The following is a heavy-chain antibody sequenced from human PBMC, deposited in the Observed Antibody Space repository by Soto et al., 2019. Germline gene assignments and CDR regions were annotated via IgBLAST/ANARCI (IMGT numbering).Heavy chain of an antibody. CDR2: IHYRGRT. J-gene: IGHJ4*01. D-gene: IGHD6-19*01. CDR1: GGSINTGGYY. CDR3: AKDVGQWVETFDY. Sequence: SETLSLTCNVSGGSINTGGYYWGWIRQHPGKGLEWIGYIHYRGRTSYNPSLESRGSISLDTSGHHFSLKLTSVTAADTAVYYCAKDVGQWVETFDYWGHGTLVTVSS. V-gene: IGHV4-31*03.